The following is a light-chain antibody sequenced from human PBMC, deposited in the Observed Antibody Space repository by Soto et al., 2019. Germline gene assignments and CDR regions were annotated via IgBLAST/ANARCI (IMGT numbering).Light chain of an antibody. CDR3: QSYASSLSGWV. CDR1: SSNIGAGYD. CDR2: GNS. J-gene: IGLJ3*02. Sequence: QSVLTQPPSVSGAPGQRVTISCTGSSSNIGAGYDVHWYQQLPGTAPKLLIYGNSNRPSGVPDRFSGSKSGTSASLAITGLQAEDEADYDCQSYASSLSGWVFGGGTKLTVL. V-gene: IGLV1-40*01.